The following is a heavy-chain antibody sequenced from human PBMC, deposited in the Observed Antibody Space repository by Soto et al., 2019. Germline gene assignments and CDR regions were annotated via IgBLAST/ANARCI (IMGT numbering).Heavy chain of an antibody. CDR3: ARTNSASSAYYPRLFDY. D-gene: IGHD3-22*01. V-gene: IGHV4-30-4*01. Sequence: SETLSLTCTVSGGSISSGDYYWSWIRQPPGKGLEWIGYIYYSGSTYYNPSLKSRVTISVDTSKNQFSLKLSSVTAADTAVYYCARTNSASSAYYPRLFDYWGQGTLVTVSS. CDR2: IYYSGST. CDR1: GGSISSGDYY. J-gene: IGHJ4*02.